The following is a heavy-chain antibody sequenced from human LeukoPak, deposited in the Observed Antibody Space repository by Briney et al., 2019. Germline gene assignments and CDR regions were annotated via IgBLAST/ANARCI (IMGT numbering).Heavy chain of an antibody. V-gene: IGHV3-48*02. J-gene: IGHJ4*02. D-gene: IGHD3-22*01. CDR3: ARRSSGYRTLDS. CDR1: GFTFSSYA. Sequence: GGSLRLSCAASGFTFSSYAMSWVRQAPGKGLEWVSAISSSSATIYYADSVKGRFTISRDNANNSLYLQMNSLRDEDTAVYYCARRSSGYRTLDSWGQGTLVTVSS. CDR2: ISSSSATI.